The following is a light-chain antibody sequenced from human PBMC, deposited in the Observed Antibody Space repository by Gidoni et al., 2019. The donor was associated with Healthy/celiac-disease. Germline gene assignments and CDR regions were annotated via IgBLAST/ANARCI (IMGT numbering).Light chain of an antibody. CDR2: LGS. J-gene: IGKJ3*01. Sequence: IVMTQSPLSLPVTPGEPASISCRSSQSLLHSNGDNDLDWYLQKPGQSPKLLSYLGSNRASGVPDRFSGSGSGTDFTLKISRVEAEDVGVYYCMQALQTPLFTFGPGTKVDIK. CDR1: QSLLHSNGDND. CDR3: MQALQTPLFT. V-gene: IGKV2-28*01.